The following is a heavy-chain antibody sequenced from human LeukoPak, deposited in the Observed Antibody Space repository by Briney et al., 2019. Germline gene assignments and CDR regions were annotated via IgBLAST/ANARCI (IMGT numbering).Heavy chain of an antibody. J-gene: IGHJ6*03. D-gene: IGHD2-2*01. CDR2: ITSAVGYT. Sequence: KTGGSLRLSCGPSGFTFSDYIMKWVRQALGKGLAWVASITSAVGYTYYADSVKGRFTTSRDNAPNSLCRQINSLRAEDTAVYFCATSGGFVLPNAITGNWYMDVWGRGTSVPVSS. CDR1: GFTFSDYI. V-gene: IGHV3-21*01. CDR3: ATSGGFVLPNAITGNWYMDV.